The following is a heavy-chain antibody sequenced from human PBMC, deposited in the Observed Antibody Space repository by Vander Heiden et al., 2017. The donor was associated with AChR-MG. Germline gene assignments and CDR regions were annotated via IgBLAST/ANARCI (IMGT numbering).Heavy chain of an antibody. V-gene: IGHV3-21*02. CDR2: ISSDSAHV. CDR1: GFKYSTYS. J-gene: IGHJ6*02. Sequence: EVQVVESGGGLVKPGGSLRLPCAASGFKYSTYSMNWFRQAPGKGLEWVAAISSDSAHVYYEDSVKGRFTVSRDNAKNSLFLQMSSLRAEDTAVYYCARDGAPAEGDVWGQGTTVTVSS. D-gene: IGHD2-2*01. CDR3: ARDGAPAEGDV.